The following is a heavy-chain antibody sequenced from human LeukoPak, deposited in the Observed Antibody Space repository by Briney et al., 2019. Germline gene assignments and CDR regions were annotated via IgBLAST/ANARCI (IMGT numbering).Heavy chain of an antibody. CDR1: GGTLSSYA. D-gene: IGHD2-15*01. Sequence: SVKVSCKASGGTLSSYAISWVRQAPGQGLEWMGGIIPIFVTANYAQKFQGRVTITADESTSTAYMELSSLRSEDTAVYYCTRGSDIVVVAAAIPYYYGMDVWGKGTTVTVSS. CDR3: TRGSDIVVVAAAIPYYYGMDV. V-gene: IGHV1-69*13. J-gene: IGHJ6*04. CDR2: IIPIFVTA.